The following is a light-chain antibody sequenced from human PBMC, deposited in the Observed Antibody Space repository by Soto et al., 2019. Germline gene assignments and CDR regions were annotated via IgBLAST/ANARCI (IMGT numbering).Light chain of an antibody. J-gene: IGKJ5*01. CDR3: QQYDNLTPRIT. CDR1: QDISNY. CDR2: DAS. V-gene: IGKV1-33*01. Sequence: DIQMTQSPSSLSASVGDRVTITCQASQDISNYLNWYQQKPGKAPKLLIYDASNLETGVPSRFSGSGSGTDFTFTISSLQPEDIATYYCQQYDNLTPRITFGQGTRLENK.